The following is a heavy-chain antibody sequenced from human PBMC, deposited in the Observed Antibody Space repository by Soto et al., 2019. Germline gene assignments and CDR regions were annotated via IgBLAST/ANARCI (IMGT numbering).Heavy chain of an antibody. CDR3: ARARWYDAFDV. J-gene: IGHJ3*01. V-gene: IGHV4-38-2*01. CDR2: IFHGGNT. Sequence: ETLSLTCAVSGFFISSGNYWGWIRKPPGKGLEWIGSIFHGGNTYYNPSLNSRVTISVDMSKNQFSLKLNSVTAADTAVYYCARARWYDAFDVWGQGTVVTVSS. CDR1: GFFISSGNY. D-gene: IGHD2-15*01.